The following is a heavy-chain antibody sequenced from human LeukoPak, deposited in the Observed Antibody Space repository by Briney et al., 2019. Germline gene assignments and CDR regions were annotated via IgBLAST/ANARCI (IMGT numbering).Heavy chain of an antibody. CDR2: INPNSGGT. D-gene: IGHD6-13*01. CDR3: ARPPRRIAAAGTESRYFDY. Sequence: GASVKVSCKASVYTFTGYYMHWVRQAPGQGLEWMGWINPNSGGTNYAQKFQGRVTMTRDTSISTAYMELSRLRSDDTAVYYCARPPRRIAAAGTESRYFDYWGQGTLVTVSS. V-gene: IGHV1-2*02. CDR1: VYTFTGYY. J-gene: IGHJ4*02.